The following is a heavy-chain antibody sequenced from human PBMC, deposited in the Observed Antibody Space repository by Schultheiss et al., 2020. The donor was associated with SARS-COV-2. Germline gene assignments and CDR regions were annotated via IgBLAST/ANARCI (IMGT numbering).Heavy chain of an antibody. Sequence: SETLSLTCTVSGGSISSYYWSWIRQPPGKGLEWIGYIYYSGSTNYNPSLKSRVTISVDTSKNQFSLKLSSVTAADTAVYYCARDSISRWFDPWGQGTLVTVSS. CDR3: ARDSISRWFDP. J-gene: IGHJ5*02. CDR2: IYYSGST. V-gene: IGHV4-59*01. D-gene: IGHD3-9*01. CDR1: GGSISSYY.